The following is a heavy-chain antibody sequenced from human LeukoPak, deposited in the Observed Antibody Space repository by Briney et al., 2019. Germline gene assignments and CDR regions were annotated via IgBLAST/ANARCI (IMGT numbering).Heavy chain of an antibody. Sequence: PGGSLRLSCAASGFTFSSSGMHWVRQAPGKGLEWVAVILYNGSNKYYADSVKGRFTISRDNSKNTLYLQMNSLRVEDTAVYYCARAGGYCSGGSCYREYSWFDPWGQGTLVTVSS. CDR1: GFTFSSSG. CDR3: ARAGGYCSGGSCYREYSWFDP. V-gene: IGHV3-33*01. D-gene: IGHD2-15*01. J-gene: IGHJ5*02. CDR2: ILYNGSNK.